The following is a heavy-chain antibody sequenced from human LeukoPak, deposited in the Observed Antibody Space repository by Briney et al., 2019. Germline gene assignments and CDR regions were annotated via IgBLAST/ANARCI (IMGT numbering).Heavy chain of an antibody. CDR2: MNPHSGNT. CDR1: GYTFTSYD. V-gene: IGHV1-8*03. J-gene: IGHJ5*02. Sequence: ASVKVSCKASGYTFTSYDIYWVRQATGQGLEWMGWMNPHSGNTGYAQKFQGRVTITRNTSISTAYMELSSLRSEDTAVYYCARGGNVDDYGDQRPYDWFDPWGQGTLVTVSS. D-gene: IGHD4-17*01. CDR3: ARGGNVDDYGDQRPYDWFDP.